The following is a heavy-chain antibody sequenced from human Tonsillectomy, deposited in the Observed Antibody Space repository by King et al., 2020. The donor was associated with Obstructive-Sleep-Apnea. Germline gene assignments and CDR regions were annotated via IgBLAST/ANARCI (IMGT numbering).Heavy chain of an antibody. Sequence: QLVQSGGGLVQPGGSLRLSCVASGFTFSSYDMHWVRQSTVKGLEGFSVIGTAGDTYSPGSVKCPLPISREKAKHSLDLQMNSLGAGDTAVYYCAREGWLRGGAFDIWGQGTMVTVSS. J-gene: IGHJ3*02. D-gene: IGHD5-12*01. V-gene: IGHV3-13*01. CDR3: AREGWLRGGAFDI. CDR2: IGTAGDT. CDR1: GFTFSSYD.